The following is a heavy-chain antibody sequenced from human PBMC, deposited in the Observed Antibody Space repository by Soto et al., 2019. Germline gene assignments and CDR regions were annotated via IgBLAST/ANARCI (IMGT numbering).Heavy chain of an antibody. CDR2: IKSKTDGGTT. CDR1: GFTFCNAW. CDR3: TTFGDYEDAFDI. Sequence: EVQLVESGGGLVKPGGSLRLSCAASGFTFCNAWMSWVRQAPGKGLEWVGRIKSKTDGGTTDYAAPVKGRFTISRDDSKNTLYLQMNSLKTEDTAVYYSTTFGDYEDAFDIWGQGTMVAVSS. V-gene: IGHV3-15*01. D-gene: IGHD4-17*01. J-gene: IGHJ3*02.